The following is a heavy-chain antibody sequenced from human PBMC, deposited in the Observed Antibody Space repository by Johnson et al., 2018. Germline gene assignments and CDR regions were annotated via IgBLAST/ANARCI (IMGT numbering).Heavy chain of an antibody. CDR3: AKPPGITMIVVD. Sequence: VQLVQSGGGVVQPGRSLRLSCAASGFTFSNAWMSWVRQAPGKGLEWVGRIKSKTDGGTTDYAAPVKGRFTISRDDSKNTLYLQMNSLKTEDTAVYYCAKPPGITMIVVDWGQGTLVTVSS. J-gene: IGHJ1*01. CDR1: GFTFSNAW. V-gene: IGHV3-15*01. D-gene: IGHD3-22*01. CDR2: IKSKTDGGTT.